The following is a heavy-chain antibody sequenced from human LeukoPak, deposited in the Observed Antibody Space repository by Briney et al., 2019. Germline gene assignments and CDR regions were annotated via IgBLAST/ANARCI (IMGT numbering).Heavy chain of an antibody. CDR3: ARAVHRKGLDY. CDR1: GGSISSSSYY. CDR2: IYYSGST. V-gene: IGHV4-39*07. J-gene: IGHJ4*02. Sequence: SETLSLTCTVSGGSISSSSYYWGWIRQPPGKGLEWIGSIYYSGSTYYNPSLKSRVTISVDTSKNQFSLKLSSVTAADTAVYYCARAVHRKGLDYWGQGTLVTVSS. D-gene: IGHD1-14*01.